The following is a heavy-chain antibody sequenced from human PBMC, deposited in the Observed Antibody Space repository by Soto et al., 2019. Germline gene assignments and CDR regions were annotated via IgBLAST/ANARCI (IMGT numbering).Heavy chain of an antibody. V-gene: IGHV4-59*08. CDR3: ARRDYGGYFDL. D-gene: IGHD4-17*01. CDR2: IYYSGTT. J-gene: IGHJ2*01. CDR1: GGSISTYY. Sequence: QVQLQESGPGLVKPSETLSLTCAVSGGSISTYYWSWIRQAPGKGLEWIGYIYYSGTTNYNPSLKSXXTXSXXTSKNQFSLKLSSVTAADTAVYYCARRDYGGYFDLWGRGTLVTVSS.